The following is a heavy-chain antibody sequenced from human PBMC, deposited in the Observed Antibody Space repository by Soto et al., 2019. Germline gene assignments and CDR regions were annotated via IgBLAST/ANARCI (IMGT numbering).Heavy chain of an antibody. D-gene: IGHD3-22*01. Sequence: QVQLVQSGAEVKKPGASVKVSCKASGYTFTSYGISWVRQAPGQGLEWMGWISAYNGNTNYAQKLQGRVTMTTDTSTSSAYMELRSLRSDDTAVYYCARDHYYDSSGYYSPSYNWFDPWGQGTLVTVSS. CDR3: ARDHYYDSSGYYSPSYNWFDP. J-gene: IGHJ5*02. CDR1: GYTFTSYG. V-gene: IGHV1-18*04. CDR2: ISAYNGNT.